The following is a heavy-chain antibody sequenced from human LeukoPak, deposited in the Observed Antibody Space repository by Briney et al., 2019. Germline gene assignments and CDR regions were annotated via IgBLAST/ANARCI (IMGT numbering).Heavy chain of an antibody. J-gene: IGHJ6*02. CDR2: IYPGDSDT. CDR3: ARLEGSGWQYYYYGMDV. Sequence: GESLKISCKGSGYSFTSYWIGWVRQMPGKGLEWMGIIYPGDSDTRYSPSFQGQVTISAGKSISTAYLQWSSLKASDTAMYYCARLEGSGWQYYYYGMDVWGQGTTVTVSS. CDR1: GYSFTSYW. V-gene: IGHV5-51*01. D-gene: IGHD6-19*01.